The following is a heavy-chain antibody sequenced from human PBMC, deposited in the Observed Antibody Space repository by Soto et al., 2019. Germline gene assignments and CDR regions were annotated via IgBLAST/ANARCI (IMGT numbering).Heavy chain of an antibody. CDR3: ARDLNSSSWTRKYYYYYGMDV. CDR1: GGSISSYY. J-gene: IGHJ6*02. V-gene: IGHV4-4*07. D-gene: IGHD6-13*01. Sequence: QVQLQESGPGLVKPSETLSLTCTVSGGSISSYYWSWIRQPAGKGLEWIGRIYTSGSTNYNPSLTSRVTMSVDTSKNQFSLKLSSVTAADTAVYYCARDLNSSSWTRKYYYYYGMDVWGQGTTVTVSS. CDR2: IYTSGST.